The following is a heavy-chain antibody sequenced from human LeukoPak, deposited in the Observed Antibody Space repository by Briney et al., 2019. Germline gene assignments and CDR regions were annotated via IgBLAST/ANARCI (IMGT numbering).Heavy chain of an antibody. Sequence: ASVQVSCKASGFTFTRVAMQWVGQARGQRLEWIGWLVVGPGNTRYEQKFQERVSITRDMSTSTAYMELRSLSSEDTAVYYCAADAIPGPKGFDPWGQGTLVTVSS. V-gene: IGHV1-58*02. CDR1: GFTFTRVA. D-gene: IGHD2-21*01. CDR2: LVVGPGNT. CDR3: AADAIPGPKGFDP. J-gene: IGHJ5*02.